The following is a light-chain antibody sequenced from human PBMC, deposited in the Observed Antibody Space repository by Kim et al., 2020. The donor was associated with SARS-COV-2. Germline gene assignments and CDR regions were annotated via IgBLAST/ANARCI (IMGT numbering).Light chain of an antibody. V-gene: IGKV1-39*01. J-gene: IGKJ2*03. CDR3: QQSYSTLLYS. CDR2: AAS. CDR1: QSISSY. Sequence: ASVGDRVTITCRASQSISSYLNWYQQKPGKAPKLLIYAASSLQSGVPSRFSGSGSGTDFTLTISSLQPEDFATYYCQQSYSTLLYSFGQGTKLEIK.